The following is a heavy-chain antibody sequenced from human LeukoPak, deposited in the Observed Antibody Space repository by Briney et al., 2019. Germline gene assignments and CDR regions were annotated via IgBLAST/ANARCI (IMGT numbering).Heavy chain of an antibody. V-gene: IGHV3-23*01. CDR1: GFTFSSYA. Sequence: PGGSLRLSCAASGFTFSSYAMSWVRQAPGKGLEWVSAISGSGGSTYYADSVNGRFTISRDNSKNTLYLQMNSLRAEDTAVYYCARDLEPDDILTGCGAFDYWGQGTLVTVSS. J-gene: IGHJ4*02. CDR2: ISGSGGST. D-gene: IGHD3-9*01. CDR3: ARDLEPDDILTGCGAFDY.